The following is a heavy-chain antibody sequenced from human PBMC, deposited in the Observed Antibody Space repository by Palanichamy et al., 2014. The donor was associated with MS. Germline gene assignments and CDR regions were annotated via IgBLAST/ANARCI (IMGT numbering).Heavy chain of an antibody. CDR1: GGSISSYY. J-gene: IGHJ4*02. Sequence: QVQLQESGPGLVEPSETLSLTCTVSGGSISSYYWSWIRQPPGKGLEWIGYIYYSGSTNYNPSLKSRVTISVDTSKNQFSLKLSSVTAAGTAVYYCARAYYYDSSGYTYWGQGTLVTVSS. CDR3: ARAYYYDSSGYTY. CDR2: IYYSGST. V-gene: IGHV4-59*01. D-gene: IGHD3-22*01.